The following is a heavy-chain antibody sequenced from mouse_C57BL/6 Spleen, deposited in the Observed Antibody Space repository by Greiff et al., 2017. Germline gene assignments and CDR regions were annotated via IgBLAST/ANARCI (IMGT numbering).Heavy chain of an antibody. CDR1: GFTFSSYA. CDR3: TRDRTGYFDV. CDR2: ISSGGDYI. J-gene: IGHJ1*03. D-gene: IGHD1-1*01. V-gene: IGHV5-9-1*02. Sequence: EVKLMESGEGLVKPGGSLKLSCAASGFTFSSYAMSWVRQTPEKRLEWVAYISSGGDYIYYADTVKGRFTISRDNARNTLYLQMSSLKSEDTAMYYWTRDRTGYFDVWGTGTTVTVSS.